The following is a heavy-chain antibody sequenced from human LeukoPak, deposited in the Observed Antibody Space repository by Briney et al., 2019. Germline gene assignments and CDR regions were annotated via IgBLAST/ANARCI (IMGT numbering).Heavy chain of an antibody. D-gene: IGHD2-2*01. CDR1: GFTFSTYW. Sequence: GSLRLSCAASGFTFSTYWMSWVRQAPGKGREGEANIKQDGSEKYYVDSVKGRFTISRDNAKNSLYLQMNSLRAEDTAVYYCASRPRTSHSYDYWGQGTLVTVSS. J-gene: IGHJ4*02. CDR3: ASRPRTSHSYDY. CDR2: IKQDGSEK. V-gene: IGHV3-7*01.